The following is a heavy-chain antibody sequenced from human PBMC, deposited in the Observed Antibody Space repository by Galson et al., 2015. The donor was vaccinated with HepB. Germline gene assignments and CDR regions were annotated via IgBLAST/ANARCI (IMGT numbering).Heavy chain of an antibody. Sequence: SLRLSCAASGFTFSSYNMHWVRQAPVKGLEWVAIISPDGNTIYYADSVRGRFTISRDNSKSTLFLQVDSLRPEDTAVYYCARDFKWYYDYWGQGTLVTVSS. CDR3: ARDFKWYYDY. J-gene: IGHJ4*02. CDR1: GFTFSSYN. D-gene: IGHD1-26*01. V-gene: IGHV3-30-3*01. CDR2: ISPDGNTI.